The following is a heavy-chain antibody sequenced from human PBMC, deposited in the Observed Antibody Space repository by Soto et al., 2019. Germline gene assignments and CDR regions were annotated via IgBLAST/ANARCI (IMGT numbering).Heavy chain of an antibody. D-gene: IGHD3-16*01. CDR1: GFSLSASEVG. CDR2: IYWDDDK. V-gene: IGHV2-5*02. Sequence: QIPLKESRPTLVRPTQTLTLTCTFSGFSLSASEVGVAWIRQPPGKALEWHALIYWDDDKQYRPSLRSRLTITKNATKSKVVLTMSNMDLVDTACYYCAHRLDYTGPSFDFWGQGTLVTVSS. CDR3: AHRLDYTGPSFDF. J-gene: IGHJ4*02.